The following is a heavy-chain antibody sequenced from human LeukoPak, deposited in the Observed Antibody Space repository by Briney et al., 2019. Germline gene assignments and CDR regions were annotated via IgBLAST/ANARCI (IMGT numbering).Heavy chain of an antibody. V-gene: IGHV3-23*01. CDR1: GFTFSDYT. Sequence: GGSLRLSCAASGFTFSDYTLGWVRQAPGRGLEWVATLSGSGAGTYYSDSVQGRFTISRDNSKRTLFLQMNSLRAEDTAFYYCAKAELGVDTFFDYWGQGTLVTVSS. CDR2: LSGSGAGT. D-gene: IGHD3-3*01. CDR3: AKAELGVDTFFDY. J-gene: IGHJ4*02.